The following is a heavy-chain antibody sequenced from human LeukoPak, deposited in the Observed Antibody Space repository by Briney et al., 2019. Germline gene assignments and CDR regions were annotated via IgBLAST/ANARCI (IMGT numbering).Heavy chain of an antibody. J-gene: IGHJ2*01. Sequence: ASVKVSCKASGYTFTGYYMHWVRQAPGQGLEWMGWINPNSGGTNYAQKFQARVTMTRDTSISTAYMELSRLRSDDTAGYYSARSTYCSGGSCYENWSFDLCGGGTLVTVSS. D-gene: IGHD2-15*01. CDR2: INPNSGGT. CDR1: GYTFTGYY. CDR3: ARSTYCSGGSCYENWSFDL. V-gene: IGHV1-2*02.